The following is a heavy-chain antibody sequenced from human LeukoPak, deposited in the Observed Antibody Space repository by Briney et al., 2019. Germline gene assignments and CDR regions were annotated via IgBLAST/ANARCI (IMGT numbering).Heavy chain of an antibody. J-gene: IGHJ4*02. CDR2: ISNTGSDT. CDR3: ARVIRAAPGKGYFDY. D-gene: IGHD6-13*01. Sequence: GGSLRLSCAASGFTFSNYAMSWVRQAPGKGLEWVSTISNTGSDTYYADSVKGRFTISRDSSKNTLYLQMNSLRAEDTAIYYCARVIRAAPGKGYFDYWGQGTLVTVSS. CDR1: GFTFSNYA. V-gene: IGHV3-23*01.